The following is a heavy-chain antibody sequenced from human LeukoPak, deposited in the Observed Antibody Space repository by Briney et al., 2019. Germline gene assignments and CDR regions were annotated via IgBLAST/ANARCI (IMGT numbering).Heavy chain of an antibody. CDR2: ISGSGGSA. CDR1: GFTFSSYA. D-gene: IGHD3-10*01. Sequence: GGSLRLSCAASGFTFSSYAMSWVRQAPGKGLEWVSAISGSGGSAYYADSVEGRFTISRDNSKNTLYLQMNSLRAEDTAVYDCAKQGTPLLWFGDAFDYWGQGTLVTVSS. CDR3: AKQGTPLLWFGDAFDY. V-gene: IGHV3-23*01. J-gene: IGHJ4*02.